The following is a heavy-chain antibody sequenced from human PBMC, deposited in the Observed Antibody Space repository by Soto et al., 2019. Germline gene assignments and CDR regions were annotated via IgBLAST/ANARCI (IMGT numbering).Heavy chain of an antibody. V-gene: IGHV3-7*03. Sequence: PGGSLRLSCAASGFTFSSYWMSWVRQAPGKGLEWVANIKQDGSEKYYVDSVKGRFTISRDNAKNSLYLQMNSLRAEDTAVYYCARLGYCSSTSCYYGWFDPWGQGXLVTV. CDR1: GFTFSSYW. D-gene: IGHD2-2*01. CDR2: IKQDGSEK. J-gene: IGHJ5*02. CDR3: ARLGYCSSTSCYYGWFDP.